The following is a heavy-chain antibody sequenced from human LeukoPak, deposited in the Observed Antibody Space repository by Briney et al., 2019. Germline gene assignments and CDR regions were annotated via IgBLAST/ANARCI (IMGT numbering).Heavy chain of an antibody. Sequence: ASVKVSCKASGYTFTSYGISWVRQAPGQGLEWMGWISAYNGNTNYAQKLQGRVTMTTDTSTSTAYMELRSLRSDDTAVYYCVRDKGPIYYGSGSYREFDYWGQGTLVTVSS. D-gene: IGHD3-10*01. V-gene: IGHV1-18*01. J-gene: IGHJ4*02. CDR3: VRDKGPIYYGSGSYREFDY. CDR1: GYTFTSYG. CDR2: ISAYNGNT.